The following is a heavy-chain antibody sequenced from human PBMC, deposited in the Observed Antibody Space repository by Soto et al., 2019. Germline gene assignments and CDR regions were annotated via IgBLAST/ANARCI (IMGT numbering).Heavy chain of an antibody. CDR1: GGTFSSYA. V-gene: IGHV1-69*06. D-gene: IGHD1-26*01. CDR3: ARGGGYSGSYSYYYGMDV. J-gene: IGHJ6*02. CDR2: IIPIFGTA. Sequence: ASVKVSCKASGGTFSSYAISWVRQAPGQGLEWMGGIIPIFGTANYAQKFQGRVTITADKSTSTAYMELSSLRSEDTAVYYCARGGGYSGSYSYYYGMDVWGQGTTVTVSS.